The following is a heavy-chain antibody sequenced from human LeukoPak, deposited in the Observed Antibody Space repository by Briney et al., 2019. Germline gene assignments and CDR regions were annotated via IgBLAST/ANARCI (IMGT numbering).Heavy chain of an antibody. V-gene: IGHV1-8*01. CDR1: GYTFTSYD. Sequence: ASVKVSCKASGYTFTSYDINWVRQATGQGLEWMGWMNPNSGNTGYAQKFQGRVTMTRSTSISTAYMELSSLRSEDTAVYYCARDVSDCSGGSCYSYYFDYWGQGTLVTVSS. J-gene: IGHJ4*02. CDR2: MNPNSGNT. D-gene: IGHD2-15*01. CDR3: ARDVSDCSGGSCYSYYFDY.